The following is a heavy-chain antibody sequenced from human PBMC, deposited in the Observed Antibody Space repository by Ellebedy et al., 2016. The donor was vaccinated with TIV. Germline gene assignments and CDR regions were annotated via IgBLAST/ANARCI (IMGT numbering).Heavy chain of an antibody. CDR1: GFTFGDSV. CDR3: RVGHYADY. J-gene: IGHJ4*02. Sequence: GRSLRLSXTASGFTFGDSVLGWFRQAPGRGMEWVSTISAGSDTTRFADSVKGRFSISRDNSKNTVYLRLNNLRAEDTAVYYCRVGHYADYWGQGTLVTVSS. CDR2: ISAGSDTT. V-gene: IGHV3-23*01. D-gene: IGHD2-2*01.